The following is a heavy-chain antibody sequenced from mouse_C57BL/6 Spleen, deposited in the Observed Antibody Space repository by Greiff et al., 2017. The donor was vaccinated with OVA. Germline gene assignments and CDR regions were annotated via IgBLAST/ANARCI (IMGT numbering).Heavy chain of an antibody. CDR1: GFTFSDYY. CDR3: ARGYYDYDEGFAY. V-gene: IGHV5-12*01. D-gene: IGHD2-4*01. CDR2: ISNGGGST. Sequence: EVHLVESGGGLVQPGGSLKLSCAASGFTFSDYYMYWVRQTPEKRLEWVAYISNGGGSTYYPDTVKGRFTISRDNAKNTLYLQMSRLKSEDTAMYYCARGYYDYDEGFAYWGQGTLVTVSA. J-gene: IGHJ3*01.